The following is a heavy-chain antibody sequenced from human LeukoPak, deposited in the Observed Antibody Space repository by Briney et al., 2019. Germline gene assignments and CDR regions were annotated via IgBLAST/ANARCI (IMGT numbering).Heavy chain of an antibody. CDR1: GFTFSSYS. D-gene: IGHD3-16*02. CDR3: ARDNYDYVWGSYRPQYYFDY. CDR2: ISSSSSYI. V-gene: IGHV3-21*01. J-gene: IGHJ4*02. Sequence: PGGSLRLSRAASGFTFSSYSMNWVRQAPGKGLEWVSSISSSSSYIYYADSVKGRFTISRDNAKNSLYLQMNSLRAEDTAVYYCARDNYDYVWGSYRPQYYFDYWGQGTLVTVSS.